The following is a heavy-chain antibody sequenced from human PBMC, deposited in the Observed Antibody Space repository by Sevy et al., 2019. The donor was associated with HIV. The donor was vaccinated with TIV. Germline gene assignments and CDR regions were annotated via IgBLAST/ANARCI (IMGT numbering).Heavy chain of an antibody. V-gene: IGHV5-51*01. CDR1: GYTFTNYW. D-gene: IGHD2-2*01. CDR3: ARYPIVVVPAAEYYFDY. CDR2: IYPGDSDT. J-gene: IGHJ4*02. Sequence: GESLKISCKGSGYTFTNYWIGLVRQMPGKGLEWMGIIYPGDSDTRYSPSFQGQVTISADKSISTAYLQWSSLKASDTAMYYCARYPIVVVPAAEYYFDYWGQGTLVTVSS.